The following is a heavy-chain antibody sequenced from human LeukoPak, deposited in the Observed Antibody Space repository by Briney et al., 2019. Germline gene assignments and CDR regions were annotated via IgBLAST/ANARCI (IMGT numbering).Heavy chain of an antibody. CDR3: AKDRAYSFDY. CDR2: IYSGGST. D-gene: IGHD3-16*01. J-gene: IGHJ4*02. V-gene: IGHV3-53*01. Sequence: GGSLRLSCAASGFTFSSNYMSWVRQAPGKGLEWVSVIYSGGSTYYTDSVKGRFTFFRDNSKNTLYLQMNSLRADDTAVYYCAKDRAYSFDYWGQGTLVTVSS. CDR1: GFTFSSNY.